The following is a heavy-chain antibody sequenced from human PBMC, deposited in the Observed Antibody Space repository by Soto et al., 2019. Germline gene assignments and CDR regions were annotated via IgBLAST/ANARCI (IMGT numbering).Heavy chain of an antibody. D-gene: IGHD3-10*01. CDR3: ARRPRGTMHVDI. V-gene: IGHV4-59*08. J-gene: IGHJ3*02. Sequence: QVQLQESGPGLVKPSETLSLTCTVSGGSISSYYWSWIRQPPGKGLEWIGYIYYSGSTNYNPSLKSRVTISVDTSKNQFSLKLSSVTAADTAVYYCARRPRGTMHVDIWGQGTMVTVSS. CDR1: GGSISSYY. CDR2: IYYSGST.